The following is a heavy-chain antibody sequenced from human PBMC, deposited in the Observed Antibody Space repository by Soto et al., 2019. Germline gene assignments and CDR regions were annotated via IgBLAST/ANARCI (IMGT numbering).Heavy chain of an antibody. CDR2: TYYRSKWYN. D-gene: IGHD6-13*01. Sequence: SQTLSLTCVISGDSVSSNSAALNWIRQSPSGGLEWLGRTYYRSKWYNDYAVSVKSRITINPDTSKNQFSLQLNSVTPEDTAVYYCARGEAAAGTAGFDPWGQGTLVTVSS. J-gene: IGHJ5*02. CDR3: ARGEAAAGTAGFDP. CDR1: GDSVSSNSAA. V-gene: IGHV6-1*01.